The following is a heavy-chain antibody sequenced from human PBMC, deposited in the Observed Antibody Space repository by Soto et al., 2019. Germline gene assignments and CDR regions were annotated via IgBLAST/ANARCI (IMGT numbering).Heavy chain of an antibody. Sequence: QVQLVQSGAEVKKPGSSVKVSCKASGGTFSSYAISWVRQAPGQGLEWMGGIIPIFGTANYAQKFQGRVTITADESTSTAYMELSSLRSEDTAVYYCAGYTAGYSSNWPDQTMGMDVWGQGTTVTVSS. D-gene: IGHD6-13*01. CDR3: AGYTAGYSSNWPDQTMGMDV. J-gene: IGHJ6*02. CDR2: IIPIFGTA. CDR1: GGTFSSYA. V-gene: IGHV1-69*01.